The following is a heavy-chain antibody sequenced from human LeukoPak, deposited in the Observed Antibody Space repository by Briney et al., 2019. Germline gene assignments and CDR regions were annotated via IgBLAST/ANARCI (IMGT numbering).Heavy chain of an antibody. J-gene: IGHJ5*02. Sequence: PGGXLRLSCAASGFTFSSYGMRWVRQAPGKGLEWVAFIRYDGSNKYYADSVKGRFTISRDNSKKTVYMQMNRLRAEDTAVYYCAKDLNDFWSGYSYGNNWFDLWGQGTLVTVSS. CDR2: IRYDGSNK. V-gene: IGHV3-30*02. CDR3: AKDLNDFWSGYSYGNNWFDL. CDR1: GFTFSSYG. D-gene: IGHD3-3*01.